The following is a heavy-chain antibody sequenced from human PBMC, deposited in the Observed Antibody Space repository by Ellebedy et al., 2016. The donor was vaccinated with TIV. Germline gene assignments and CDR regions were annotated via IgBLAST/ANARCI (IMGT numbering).Heavy chain of an antibody. D-gene: IGHD1-14*01. CDR1: GFTFSDYA. CDR2: ISSTGSRT. V-gene: IGHV3-23*01. J-gene: IGHJ4*02. CDR3: ARGKSGTYIHHAFDS. Sequence: GESLKISCAASGFTFSDYAMSWVRQAPGKGLEWVSTISSTGSRTYYADSVEGRFIISRDNSKKTLYLQMSGLRADDKAIYYCARGKSGTYIHHAFDSWGQGTLVTVSS.